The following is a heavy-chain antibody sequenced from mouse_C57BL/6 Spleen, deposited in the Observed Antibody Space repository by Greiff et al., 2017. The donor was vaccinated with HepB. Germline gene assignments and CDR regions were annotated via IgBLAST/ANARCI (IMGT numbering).Heavy chain of an antibody. D-gene: IGHD1-1*01. V-gene: IGHV2-2*01. Sequence: VQLQQSGPGLVQPSQSLSITCTVSGFSLTSYGVHWVRQSPGKGLEWLGVIWSGGSTDYNAAFISRLSISKDNSKSQVFFKMNSLQADDTAIYYCARGGSGATVVATGYFDVWGTGTTVTVSS. CDR1: GFSLTSYG. CDR2: IWSGGST. J-gene: IGHJ1*03. CDR3: ARGGSGATVVATGYFDV.